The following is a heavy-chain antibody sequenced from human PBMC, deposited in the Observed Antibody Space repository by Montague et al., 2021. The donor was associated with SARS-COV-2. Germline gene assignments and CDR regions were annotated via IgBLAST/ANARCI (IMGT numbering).Heavy chain of an antibody. CDR1: AGAIRGTDYF. CDR2: IYYSGTT. D-gene: IGHD3-16*01. Sequence: SETLSLTCTVSAGAIRGTDYFWGWIRQPPGKGLEWIGSIYYSGTTYHNPSLKSRVTISVDTSKNQFSLELSSVTAADTAVYFCARHRDNLGSLNWFAPWGQGTLVTVSS. J-gene: IGHJ5*02. V-gene: IGHV4-39*01. CDR3: ARHRDNLGSLNWFAP.